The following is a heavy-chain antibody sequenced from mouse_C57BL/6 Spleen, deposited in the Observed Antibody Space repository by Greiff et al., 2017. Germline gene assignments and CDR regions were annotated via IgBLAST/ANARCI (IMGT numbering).Heavy chain of an antibody. V-gene: IGHV1-26*01. CDR3: ASGYPSFAY. CDR2: INPNNGGT. J-gene: IGHJ3*01. Sequence: EVQLQQSGPELVKPGASVKISCKASGYTFTDYYMNWVKQSHGKSLEWIGDINPNNGGTSYNQKFKGKATLTVDKSSSTAYMELRSLTSEDSAVYYCASGYPSFAYWGQGTLVTVSA. D-gene: IGHD2-2*01. CDR1: GYTFTDYY.